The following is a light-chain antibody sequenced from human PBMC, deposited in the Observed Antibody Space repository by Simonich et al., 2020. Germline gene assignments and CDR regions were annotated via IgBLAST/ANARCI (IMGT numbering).Light chain of an antibody. J-gene: IGKJ1*01. Sequence: AIRMTQSPSSLSASTGDRVTITCRASQGISCYLAWYQQKPGKAPKLLIYAASTLQRGVPSRFSGSGSGTDFTLTISCLQSEDFATYYCLQDYNYPWTFGQGTKVEIK. CDR2: AAS. CDR3: LQDYNYPWT. V-gene: IGKV1-8*01. CDR1: QGISCY.